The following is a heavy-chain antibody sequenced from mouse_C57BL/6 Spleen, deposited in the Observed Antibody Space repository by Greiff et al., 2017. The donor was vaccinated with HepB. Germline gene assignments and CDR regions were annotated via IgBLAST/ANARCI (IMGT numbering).Heavy chain of an antibody. CDR3: AREDYYGSSPYYFDY. CDR2: ISSGSSTI. Sequence: EVKLVESGGGLVKPGGSLKLSCAASGFTFSDYGMHWVRQAPEKGLEWVAYISSGSSTIYYADTVKGRFTISRDNAKNTLFLQMTSLRSEDTAMYYCAREDYYGSSPYYFDYWGQGTTLTVSS. CDR1: GFTFSDYG. J-gene: IGHJ2*01. D-gene: IGHD1-1*01. V-gene: IGHV5-17*01.